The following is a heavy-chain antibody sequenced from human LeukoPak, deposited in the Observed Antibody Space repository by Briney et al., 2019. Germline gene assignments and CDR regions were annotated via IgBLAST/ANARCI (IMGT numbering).Heavy chain of an antibody. D-gene: IGHD3-10*01. CDR3: ARGGRGRNWFDP. CDR1: GFTFSSYS. CDR2: ISKNSGYM. J-gene: IGHJ5*02. V-gene: IGHV3-21*04. Sequence: GGSLRLSCVASGFTFSSYSMNWVRQAPGKGLEWVSSISKNSGYMYYIDSVKGRFTISRDNAKNSMYLQMSSLRAEDTAVYYCARGGRGRNWFDPWGQGTLVTVSS.